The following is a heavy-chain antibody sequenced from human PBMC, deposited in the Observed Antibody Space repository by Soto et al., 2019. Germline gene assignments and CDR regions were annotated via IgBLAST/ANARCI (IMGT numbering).Heavy chain of an antibody. D-gene: IGHD6-6*01. CDR3: ARDGNVARQLDAYFDY. Sequence: GASVKVSCKASGYTFTSYYTHWVRQAPGQGLEWMGIINPSGGSTSYAQKFQGRVTMTRDTSTSTVYMELSSLRSEDTAVYYCARDGNVARQLDAYFDYWGQGTLVTVSS. CDR2: INPSGGST. CDR1: GYTFTSYY. V-gene: IGHV1-46*01. J-gene: IGHJ4*02.